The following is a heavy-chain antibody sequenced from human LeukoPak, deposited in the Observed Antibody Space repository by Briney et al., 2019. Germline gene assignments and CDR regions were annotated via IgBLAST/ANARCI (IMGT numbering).Heavy chain of an antibody. Sequence: PGGSLRLSCAGSGFTFSSYGMPWVRQAPGKGLEWVAVISYDGSNEYYADSVKGRFTISRDNSQNTLYLQMNSLRPEDTAVYYCAKDRFSGNYYGLGGEFNYWGQGTLVTVSS. J-gene: IGHJ4*02. CDR1: GFTFSSYG. V-gene: IGHV3-30*18. CDR2: ISYDGSNE. D-gene: IGHD1-26*01. CDR3: AKDRFSGNYYGLGGEFNY.